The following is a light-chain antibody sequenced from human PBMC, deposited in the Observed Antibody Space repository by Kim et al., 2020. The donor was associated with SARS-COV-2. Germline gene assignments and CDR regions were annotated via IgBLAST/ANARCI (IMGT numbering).Light chain of an antibody. Sequence: EIVMTQSPATLSVSPGERATLSCRASQSVSSNLAWYQQKPGQAPRLLIYDASTRATGIPARFSGSGYGTDFTLTISSLQSEDFAVYYCQQYNNWQPYTFGQGTKLEI. J-gene: IGKJ2*01. CDR3: QQYNNWQPYT. CDR1: QSVSSN. CDR2: DAS. V-gene: IGKV3-15*01.